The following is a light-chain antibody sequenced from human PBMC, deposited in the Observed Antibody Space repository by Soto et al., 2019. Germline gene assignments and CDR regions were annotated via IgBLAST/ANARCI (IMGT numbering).Light chain of an antibody. CDR1: SSDIGAYNY. Sequence: QSALTQPPSASWSPGQSFTISCTGTSSDIGAYNYVSWYQQYPGKAPKLMIFEVSKRPSGVPDRFSGSKSGNTASLTVSGLQAEDEADYYCCSYAGSNNLIFGTGTKVTVL. CDR2: EVS. CDR3: CSYAGSNNLI. V-gene: IGLV2-8*01. J-gene: IGLJ1*01.